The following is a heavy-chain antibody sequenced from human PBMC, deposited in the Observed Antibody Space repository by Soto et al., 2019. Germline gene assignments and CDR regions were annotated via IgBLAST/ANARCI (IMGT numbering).Heavy chain of an antibody. J-gene: IGHJ5*02. CDR3: ARDRRNSWYWLDP. CDR1: GGTFSSYT. Sequence: SVKVSCKASGGTFSSYTISWVRQAPGQGLEWMGRIIPIRGIANYAQKFQGRVTITADKSTSTAYLELSRLKSDDTAVYYCARDRRNSWYWLDPWGQGTPVTVSS. V-gene: IGHV1-69*04. CDR2: IIPIRGIA. D-gene: IGHD4-4*01.